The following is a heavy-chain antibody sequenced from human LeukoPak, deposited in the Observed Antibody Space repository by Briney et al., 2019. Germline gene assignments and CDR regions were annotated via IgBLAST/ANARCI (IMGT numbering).Heavy chain of an antibody. Sequence: PGGSLRLSCAASRFTFSSSAMNWVRQAPGKGLEGVSYISSGSSTIFYSDSVKGRFTIFRDNAKNSLYLQMNSLRAEDTAVYYCARDGMLGFCSGDSCYLDAFDIWGQGTTVTVSS. CDR3: ARDGMLGFCSGDSCYLDAFDI. CDR2: ISSGSSTI. D-gene: IGHD2-15*01. J-gene: IGHJ3*02. V-gene: IGHV3-48*01. CDR1: RFTFSSSA.